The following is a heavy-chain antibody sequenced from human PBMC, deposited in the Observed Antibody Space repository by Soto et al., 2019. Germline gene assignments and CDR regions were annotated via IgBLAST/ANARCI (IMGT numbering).Heavy chain of an antibody. J-gene: IGHJ6*02. Sequence: EVQLVETGGGLIQPGGSPRLSCLASGFTVTTNYMIWVRQPPGKGLEWVSTTFSGGSTNYADSVRGRFSISRDNSKNTVYLQMNNLRVEDTAVYYCAKKSPSSIQGWAFAMDVWGQGTTVSVSS. CDR3: AKKSPSSIQGWAFAMDV. CDR2: TFSGGST. D-gene: IGHD1-26*01. CDR1: GFTVTTNY. V-gene: IGHV3-53*02.